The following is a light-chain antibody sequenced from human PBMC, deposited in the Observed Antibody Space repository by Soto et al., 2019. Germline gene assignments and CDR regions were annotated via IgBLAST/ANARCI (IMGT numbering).Light chain of an antibody. Sequence: EIVLTQSPATLSLSPWESATLSCRASQSVSSYLAWYQQKPGQAPRLLIYDASNRATGIPARFIGSGSGTDFTLTISSLEPEDFAVYYCQQRSNWPPTFGQGTRLEI. CDR3: QQRSNWPPT. CDR2: DAS. CDR1: QSVSSY. V-gene: IGKV3-11*01. J-gene: IGKJ5*01.